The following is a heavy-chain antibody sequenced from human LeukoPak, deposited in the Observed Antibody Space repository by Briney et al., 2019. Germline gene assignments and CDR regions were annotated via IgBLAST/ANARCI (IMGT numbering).Heavy chain of an antibody. CDR2: IWYDGSNK. J-gene: IGHJ4*02. CDR1: GFTFSTYA. CDR3: ARGFKHYYDSSGYYYYFDY. V-gene: IGHV3-33*08. Sequence: GRSLRLSCAASGFTFSTYAMHWVRQAPGKGLEWVALIWYDGSNKYHADSVKGRFTISRDNSKNTVYLQMNSLRAEDTAVYYCARGFKHYYDSSGYYYYFDYWGQGTLVTVSS. D-gene: IGHD3-22*01.